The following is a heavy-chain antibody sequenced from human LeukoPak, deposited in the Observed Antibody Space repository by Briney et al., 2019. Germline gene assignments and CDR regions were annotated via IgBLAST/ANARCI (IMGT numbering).Heavy chain of an antibody. V-gene: IGHV3-48*03. CDR2: ISSSGSTI. CDR3: ARDHYGPYAFDI. Sequence: PGGSLRLSCAASGFTFSSYEMNWVRQAPGKGLEWVSYISSSGSTIYYADSVEGRFTISRDNAKNSLYLQMNSLRAEDTAVYYCARDHYGPYAFDIWGQGTMVTVSS. CDR1: GFTFSSYE. D-gene: IGHD3-16*01. J-gene: IGHJ3*02.